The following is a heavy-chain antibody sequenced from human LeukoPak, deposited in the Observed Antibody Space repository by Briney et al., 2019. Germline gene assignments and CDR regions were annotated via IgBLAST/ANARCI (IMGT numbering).Heavy chain of an antibody. V-gene: IGHV3-48*03. J-gene: IGHJ3*02. CDR3: ARVATMVRVPLDALDI. D-gene: IGHD3-10*01. CDR1: EFTFSSYE. Sequence: GGSLRLSCATSEFTFSSYEMNWVRQAPGKGLEWVSYISRSGSTRYYADSVKGRFTISRDNAKNSLYLQMNSLRAEDTAVYYCARVATMVRVPLDALDIWGQGTMVSVSS. CDR2: ISRSGSTR.